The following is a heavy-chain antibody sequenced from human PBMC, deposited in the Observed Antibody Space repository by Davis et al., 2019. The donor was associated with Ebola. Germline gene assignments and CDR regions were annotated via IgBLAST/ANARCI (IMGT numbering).Heavy chain of an antibody. CDR1: GFTFSSYA. D-gene: IGHD6-19*01. CDR3: AKAGEAVAGTAYYFDY. J-gene: IGHJ4*02. V-gene: IGHV3-23*01. CDR2: ISGSGGST. Sequence: PGGSLRLSCAASGFTFSSYAMSWVRQAPGKGLEWVSAISGSGGSTYYADSVKGRFTISRDNSKNTLYLQMNSLRAEDTAVYYCAKAGEAVAGTAYYFDYWGQGTLVTVSS.